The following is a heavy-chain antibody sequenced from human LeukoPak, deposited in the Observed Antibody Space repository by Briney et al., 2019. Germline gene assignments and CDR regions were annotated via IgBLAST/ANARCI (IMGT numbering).Heavy chain of an antibody. CDR1: GGTFSSYA. D-gene: IGHD1-26*01. J-gene: IGHJ3*02. CDR2: ISAYNGNT. Sequence: ASVKVSCKASGGTFSSYAISWVRQAPGQGLEWMGWISAYNGNTNYAQKLQGRVTMTTDTSTSTAYMELRSLRSDDTAVYYCARGIVGANDAFDIWGQGTMVTVSS. V-gene: IGHV1-18*01. CDR3: ARGIVGANDAFDI.